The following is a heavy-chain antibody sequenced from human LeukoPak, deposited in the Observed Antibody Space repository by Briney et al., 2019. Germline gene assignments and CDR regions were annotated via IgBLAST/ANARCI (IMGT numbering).Heavy chain of an antibody. CDR2: INHSGSI. J-gene: IGHJ4*02. Sequence: SETLSLTCAVYGGSFSGYYWSWIRQPPGKGLEWIGEINHSGSINYNPSLKSRVTISVDTSKNQFSLKLSSVTAADTAVYYCARTVGTAMVTKFDYWGQGTLVTVSS. CDR1: GGSFSGYY. V-gene: IGHV4-34*01. CDR3: ARTVGTAMVTKFDY. D-gene: IGHD5-18*01.